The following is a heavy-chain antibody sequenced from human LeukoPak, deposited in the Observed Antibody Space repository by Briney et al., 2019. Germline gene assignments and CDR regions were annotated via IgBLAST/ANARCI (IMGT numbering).Heavy chain of an antibody. CDR2: VYYTGST. Sequence: SETLSLTCTVSGGSINDHAWCWIRQPPGRGLEWIGCVYYTGSTDYNASLKSRLTISTDTSNNQLSLKVTSVTAADTAIYSCARLSRIATAGAYSYHSLDIWGQGTTVTVSS. J-gene: IGHJ6*02. CDR3: ARLSRIATAGAYSYHSLDI. V-gene: IGHV4-59*11. CDR1: GGSINDHA. D-gene: IGHD6-13*01.